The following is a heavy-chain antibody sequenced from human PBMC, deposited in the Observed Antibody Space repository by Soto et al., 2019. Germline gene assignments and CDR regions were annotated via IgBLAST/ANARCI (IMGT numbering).Heavy chain of an antibody. D-gene: IGHD6-13*01. J-gene: IGHJ6*02. CDR3: AHRLPGPSGYGV. V-gene: IGHV2-5*01. CDR1: GISLSIGVVG. Sequence: SGRTLVNPTQTLTLTCTYSGISLSIGVVGVGWIRQPPGEALEWLALIYWNAEQYYNPSLRNRLTITRDPSKNQVVLTLTNMDPVDTATYYCAHRLPGPSGYGVWGQGPTVPVSS. CDR2: IYWNAEQ.